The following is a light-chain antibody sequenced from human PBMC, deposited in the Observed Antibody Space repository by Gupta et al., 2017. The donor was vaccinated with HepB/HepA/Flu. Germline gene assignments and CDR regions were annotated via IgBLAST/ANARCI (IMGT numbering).Light chain of an antibody. CDR3: QSYDSSLSAWV. V-gene: IGLV1-40*01. CDR2: ANH. CDR1: SSNIGAGYD. J-gene: IGLJ1*01. Sequence: QSVLTQPPSVSGAPGQGVTISCTGSSSNIGAGYDVHWYQQLPGAAPKLLMYANHNRPSGVPDRFAGSKSGTSASLAITGLQAEDEVDYYCQSYDSSLSAWVFGTGTKVTVL.